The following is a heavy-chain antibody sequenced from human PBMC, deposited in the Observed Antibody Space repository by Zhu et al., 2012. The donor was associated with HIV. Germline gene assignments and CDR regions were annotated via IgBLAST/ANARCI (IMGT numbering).Heavy chain of an antibody. J-gene: IGHJ3*01. D-gene: IGHD3-16*01. CDR1: GYSISSGHY. CDR3: ARTFDYVWGIIERRMSFDF. Sequence: QVQLQESGPGLVKPSETLSLTCGVSGYSISSGHYWGWIRQPPGKGLEWIGSFSHSGNTYYNPSLKSRVTMSVDTSQNHFSLKLSSMSAADTAVYYCARTFDYVWGIIERRMSFDFVGQGTNGHRLL. CDR2: FSHSGNT. V-gene: IGHV4-38-2*01.